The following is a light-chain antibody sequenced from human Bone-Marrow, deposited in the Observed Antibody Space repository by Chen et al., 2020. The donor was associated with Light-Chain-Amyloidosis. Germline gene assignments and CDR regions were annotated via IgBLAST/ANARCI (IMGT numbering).Light chain of an antibody. J-gene: IGKJ4*01. Sequence: EIVLTQSPGTLSLSPGEGANLSCRASQTISSNYLTWYQQKFGPAPRLRIYCSSSRATGIPDRFTGSGSGTDFTLTINRLEPEDFAMYYCQQYGTSPLTFGGGTKVEIK. CDR2: CSS. V-gene: IGKV3-20*01. CDR3: QQYGTSPLT. CDR1: QTISSNY.